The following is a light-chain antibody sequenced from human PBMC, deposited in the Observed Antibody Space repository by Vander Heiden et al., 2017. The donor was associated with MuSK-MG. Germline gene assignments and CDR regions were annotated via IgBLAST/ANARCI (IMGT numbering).Light chain of an antibody. Sequence: SSALTPDPAVSVALGQTVRLPCQGDSLRSYYASWYQQKPGQAPVLVIYGKNNRPAGIPDRFSGSRSGNTASLTITGAQAEDEADYYCNSRDSSGNHYVFGTGTKVTVL. CDR1: SLRSYY. J-gene: IGLJ1*01. V-gene: IGLV3-19*01. CDR2: GKN. CDR3: NSRDSSGNHYV.